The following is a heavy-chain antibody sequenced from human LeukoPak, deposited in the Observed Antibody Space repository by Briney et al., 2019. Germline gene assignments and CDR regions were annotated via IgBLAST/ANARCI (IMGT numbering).Heavy chain of an antibody. D-gene: IGHD3-22*01. CDR2: MYYSGSA. Sequence: SETLSLTCTVSGGSISSYYWSWIRQPPGKGLEWMGYMYYSGSANYNPSLKSRVTISVDTSKNQFSLKLSSVTAADTAVYYCARADRDPITMIVVGLQHWGQGTLVTVSS. V-gene: IGHV4-59*01. CDR1: GGSISSYY. CDR3: ARADRDPITMIVVGLQH. J-gene: IGHJ1*01.